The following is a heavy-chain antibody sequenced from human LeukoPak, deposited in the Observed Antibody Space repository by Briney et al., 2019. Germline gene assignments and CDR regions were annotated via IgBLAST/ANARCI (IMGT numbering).Heavy chain of an antibody. CDR3: ARRAGAYSHPYDY. CDR1: GFTLSRYA. CDR2: ISGSGDNT. J-gene: IGHJ4*02. Sequence: PGGSLRLSCEVSGFTLSRYAMSWVRQAPGKGMEWVSAISGSGDNTHYSDSVKGRFTISRDNSKNTLYLQMNSLRAEDTAVYYCARRAGAYSHPYDYWGQGTLVTVSS. D-gene: IGHD4/OR15-4a*01. V-gene: IGHV3-23*01.